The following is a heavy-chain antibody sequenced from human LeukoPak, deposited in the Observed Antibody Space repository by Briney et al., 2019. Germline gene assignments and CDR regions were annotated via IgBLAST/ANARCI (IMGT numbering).Heavy chain of an antibody. Sequence: PGGSLRLSCEASGFTFGRSAMTWVRQTPGKGLEWVSGISGSGDNTLYADSVKGRFTISRDNSKNTLYLEMNSLRAEDTAIYYCAKMKGHPLPKYYMDVWGQGTTVTVSS. CDR2: ISGSGDNT. J-gene: IGHJ6*01. D-gene: IGHD1-26*01. CDR1: GFTFGRSA. V-gene: IGHV3-23*01. CDR3: AKMKGHPLPKYYMDV.